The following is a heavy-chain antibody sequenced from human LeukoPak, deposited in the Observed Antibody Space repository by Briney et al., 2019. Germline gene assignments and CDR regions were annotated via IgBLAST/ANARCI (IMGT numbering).Heavy chain of an antibody. V-gene: IGHV4-30-4*01. CDR3: ARVSGTCFLPPCYFDC. D-gene: IGHD2-15*01. CDR1: RDSISTGDYY. Sequence: SETLSLTCSVSRDSISTGDYYWSWIRQAPGTGLEWIGYIFYSGNRFYNPSLQSRLTISMDTSKNQFSLKLSSVTAADTAVYYCARVSGTCFLPPCYFDCWGQGILVTVSS. J-gene: IGHJ4*02. CDR2: IFYSGNR.